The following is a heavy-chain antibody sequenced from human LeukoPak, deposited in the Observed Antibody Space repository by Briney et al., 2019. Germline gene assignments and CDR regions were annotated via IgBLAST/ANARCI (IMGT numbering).Heavy chain of an antibody. D-gene: IGHD3-10*01. CDR1: SDSISGYY. Sequence: SETLSLTCSVSSDSISGYYWSWLRQPPGKGLEWIGYIYYSGNTYYNPSLKSRVTISLDTSKNQFSLKMNSMTAADTAVYYCARGPRFGELLWHWFDPWGQGTLVTVSS. CDR2: IYYSGNT. CDR3: ARGPRFGELLWHWFDP. V-gene: IGHV4-59*08. J-gene: IGHJ5*02.